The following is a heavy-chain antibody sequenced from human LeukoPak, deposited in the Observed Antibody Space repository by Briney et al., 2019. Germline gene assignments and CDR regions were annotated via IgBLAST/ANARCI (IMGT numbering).Heavy chain of an antibody. J-gene: IGHJ5*02. CDR2: ISYDGSNK. D-gene: IGHD3-10*01. Sequence: GGSLRLSCADSGFTFSSYGMHWVRQAPGKGLEWVAVISYDGSNKYYADSVKGRFTISRDNSKNMLYLQMNGLRAEDTAVYYCARVIYGSGTYYKGWFDPWGQGTLVTVSS. CDR1: GFTFSSYG. V-gene: IGHV3-30*03. CDR3: ARVIYGSGTYYKGWFDP.